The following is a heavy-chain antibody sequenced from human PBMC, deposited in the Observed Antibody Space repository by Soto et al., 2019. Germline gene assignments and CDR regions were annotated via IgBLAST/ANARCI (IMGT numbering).Heavy chain of an antibody. CDR2: MLYSGTT. V-gene: IGHV4-39*06. J-gene: IGHJ6*02. CDR1: GYSFSSRDYY. CDR3: ARDHKWDGMDV. Sequence: PSETLSLPCRVSGYSFSSRDYYWARLRQPPGQGLEWIGSMLYSGTTYYNPSLRSRITMSVDTSKNQFPLNLSSVTAADTAVYYCARDHKWDGMDVWGQGTTVTVSS. D-gene: IGHD1-26*01.